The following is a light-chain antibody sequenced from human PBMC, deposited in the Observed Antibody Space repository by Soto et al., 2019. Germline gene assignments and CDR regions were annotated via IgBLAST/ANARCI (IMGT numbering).Light chain of an antibody. CDR1: KLGDKY. CDR3: QAWDSSTLFV. V-gene: IGLV3-1*01. J-gene: IGLJ1*01. CDR2: QDS. Sequence: SYELTQPPSVSVSPGQTASITCSGDKLGDKYVCWYQLKAGQSPVLVIYQDSKRPSGLPERFSGSNSGNTATLTISGTQAMDEADYYCQAWDSSTLFVFGTGTKLTVL.